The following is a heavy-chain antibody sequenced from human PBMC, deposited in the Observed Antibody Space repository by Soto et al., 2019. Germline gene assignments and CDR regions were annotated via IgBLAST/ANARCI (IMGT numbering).Heavy chain of an antibody. CDR3: ARDRRCDGHDYYKNSMDV. Sequence: PEGYLRLSCISSGITVRTYSMNWVRQAPGKGLEWDSGLRASSSYTFYAESLKGRFTISRDNAKNSLYLQMNSLRPEGPAVYYCARDRRCDGHDYYKNSMDVWGQGTTVTVSS. V-gene: IGHV3-21*01. CDR2: LRASSSYT. J-gene: IGHJ6*02. D-gene: IGHD3-10*01. CDR1: GITVRTYS.